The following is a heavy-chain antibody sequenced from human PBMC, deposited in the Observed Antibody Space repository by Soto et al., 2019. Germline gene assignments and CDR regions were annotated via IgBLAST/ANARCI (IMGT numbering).Heavy chain of an antibody. J-gene: IGHJ4*02. Sequence: QVQLVQSGTEVKKPGASVKVSCKASGYTFTNYYMHWVRQAHGQGLEWMGIINPSSGTTNYAQNFQGRVTMTSDTSTSTVYMELSSLRSDDTAVYYCATYTSSAYYFDYWGQGALVTVSS. CDR1: GYTFTNYY. CDR2: INPSSGTT. CDR3: ATYTSSAYYFDY. V-gene: IGHV1-46*01. D-gene: IGHD2-2*02.